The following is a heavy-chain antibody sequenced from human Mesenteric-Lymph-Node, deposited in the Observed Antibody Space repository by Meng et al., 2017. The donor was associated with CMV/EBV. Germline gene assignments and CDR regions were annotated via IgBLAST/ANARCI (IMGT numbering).Heavy chain of an antibody. Sequence: GGSLRLSCAASGFTFISYNMNWVRQAPGKGLEWVSSISSSSSYIYYADSVQGRFTISRDNAKNSLYLQMNSLRAEDTALYYCAKDANGYYDSSGAAGPNDAFDIWGQGTMVTVSS. V-gene: IGHV3-21*04. CDR2: ISSSSSYI. CDR1: GFTFISYN. CDR3: AKDANGYYDSSGAAGPNDAFDI. J-gene: IGHJ3*02. D-gene: IGHD3-22*01.